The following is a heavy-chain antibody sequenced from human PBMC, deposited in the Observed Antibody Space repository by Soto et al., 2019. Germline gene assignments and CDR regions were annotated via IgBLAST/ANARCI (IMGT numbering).Heavy chain of an antibody. CDR1: GGSIRSGGYY. J-gene: IGHJ3*02. Sequence: QVQLQESGPGLVKPSQTLSLSCTVSGGSIRSGGYYWTWIRQHPGKGLEWIGYIYYSGSTYYNPSLRSRVTISLDTSKNQISLNLSSVTAADTAVYYCARHGGFDTIIVSGAFDIWGQGTMVTVSS. CDR3: ARHGGFDTIIVSGAFDI. V-gene: IGHV4-31*03. CDR2: IYYSGST. D-gene: IGHD3-22*01.